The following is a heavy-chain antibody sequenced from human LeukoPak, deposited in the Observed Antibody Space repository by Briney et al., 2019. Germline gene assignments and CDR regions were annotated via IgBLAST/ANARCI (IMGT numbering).Heavy chain of an antibody. CDR3: AKGMIAVAKVGQYFQH. CDR2: ISSSSSTI. Sequence: PGGSLRLSCAASGFTFSSYSMNWVRQAPGKGLEWVSYISSSSSTIYYADSVKGRFTISRDNSKNTLYLQMNSLRAEDTAVYYCAKGMIAVAKVGQYFQHWGQGTLVTVSS. J-gene: IGHJ1*01. V-gene: IGHV3-48*01. D-gene: IGHD6-19*01. CDR1: GFTFSSYS.